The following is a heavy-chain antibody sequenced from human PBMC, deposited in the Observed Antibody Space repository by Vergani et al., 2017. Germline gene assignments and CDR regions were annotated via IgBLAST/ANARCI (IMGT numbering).Heavy chain of an antibody. D-gene: IGHD1-1*01. CDR2: IYPADSDT. CDR1: EYSFGNYW. V-gene: IGHV5-51*01. J-gene: IGHJ4*02. Sequence: EVELVQSGPEMRKPGESLKISCKGSEYSFGNYWIGWVRQMPGKGLEWMGIIYPADSDTRYSPSFQGQVTISADKSISTAFLQWDSLKASDTALYYCARHTTYTDSGGKGTRVTVS. CDR3: ARHTTYTDS.